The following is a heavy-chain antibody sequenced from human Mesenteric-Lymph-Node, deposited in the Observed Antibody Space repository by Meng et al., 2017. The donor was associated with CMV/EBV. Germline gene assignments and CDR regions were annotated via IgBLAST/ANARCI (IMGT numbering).Heavy chain of an antibody. CDR2: ITWDGGYT. Sequence: GESLKISCAASGFTFDDYAMHWIRQAPGKGLEWISLITWDGGYTFYADSVKGRFTISRDNSENSLYLQMSSLRAEDTALYYCVKDLRTVTTYQYYYTLDVWGQGTTVTVSS. V-gene: IGHV3-43D*03. D-gene: IGHD4-17*01. J-gene: IGHJ6*02. CDR3: VKDLRTVTTYQYYYTLDV. CDR1: GFTFDDYA.